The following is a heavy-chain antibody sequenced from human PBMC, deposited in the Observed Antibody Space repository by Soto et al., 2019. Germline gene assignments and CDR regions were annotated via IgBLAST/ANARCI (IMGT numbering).Heavy chain of an antibody. D-gene: IGHD3-10*01. Sequence: GGSLRLSCAASGFTFYSYAMYWVRQAPRKGLEWVSFISGSGGSTYYADSVKGRFTISRDNSKNTLYLQMNSLRGEDTAVYYCAKGHYYGSRTYLDDWGQGTLVTVSS. CDR1: GFTFYSYA. V-gene: IGHV3-23*01. CDR2: ISGSGGST. CDR3: AKGHYYGSRTYLDD. J-gene: IGHJ4*02.